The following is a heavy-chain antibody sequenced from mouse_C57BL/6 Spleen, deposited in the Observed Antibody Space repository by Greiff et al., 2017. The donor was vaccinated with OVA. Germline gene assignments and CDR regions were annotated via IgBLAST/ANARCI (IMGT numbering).Heavy chain of an antibody. D-gene: IGHD4-1*01. CDR2: INPNNGGT. V-gene: IGHV1-26*01. CDR3: ARGELGFFYFDY. J-gene: IGHJ2*01. Sequence: EVQLQQSGPELVKPGASVRISCKASGYTFTDYYMNWVKQSHGKSLEWIGDINPNNGGTSYNQKFKGKATLTVDKSSSTAYMELRSLTSEDSAVYYCARGELGFFYFDYWGQGTTLTVSS. CDR1: GYTFTDYY.